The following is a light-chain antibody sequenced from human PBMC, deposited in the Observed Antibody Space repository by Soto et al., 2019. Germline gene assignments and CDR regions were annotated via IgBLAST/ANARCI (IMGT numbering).Light chain of an antibody. CDR2: SNN. CDR1: SSNIGSNT. CDR3: AAWDDSLNAVV. Sequence: VLTQPPSASGTPGQRVTISCSGSSSNIGSNTVNWYQQLPGTAPKLLIYSNNQRPSGVPDRFSGSKSGASASLAISGRQSEDEADYYCAAWDDSLNAVVFGGGTKLTVL. J-gene: IGLJ2*01. V-gene: IGLV1-44*01.